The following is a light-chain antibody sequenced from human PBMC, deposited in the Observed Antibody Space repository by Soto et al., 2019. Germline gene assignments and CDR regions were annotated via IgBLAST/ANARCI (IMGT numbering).Light chain of an antibody. V-gene: IGLV1-51*02. J-gene: IGLJ1*01. CDR1: TSNIGNNY. CDR2: END. CDR3: GTWDSSLSGYG. Sequence: QSVLTQPPSVSAAPGQKVTISCSGSTSNIGNNYVSWFQQLPGTAPKLLIYENDKRPSGIPDRFSGSTSGTSATLGITGLQTGDEADYYCGTWDSSLSGYGFATWTKLTVL.